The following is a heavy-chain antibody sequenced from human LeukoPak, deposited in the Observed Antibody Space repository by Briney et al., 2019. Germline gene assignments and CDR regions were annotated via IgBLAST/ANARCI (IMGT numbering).Heavy chain of an antibody. J-gene: IGHJ4*02. CDR2: SRDKASRYTT. D-gene: IGHD2-15*01. CDR3: ARGFCSGGTCYSGTH. CDR1: GFTSSDHY. V-gene: IGHV3-72*01. Sequence: GGSLRLSCAASGFTSSDHYMDWIRRAPGKGLEWVGRSRDKASRYTTEYAASAEGRFILSRDDLKNSLYLQLNSLTTEDTAVYYCARGFCSGGTCYSGTHWGQGTLVTVSS.